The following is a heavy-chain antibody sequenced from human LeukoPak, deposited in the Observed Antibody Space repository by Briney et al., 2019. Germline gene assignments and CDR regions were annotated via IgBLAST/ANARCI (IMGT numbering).Heavy chain of an antibody. CDR2: ISSSGSTI. Sequence: GGSLRLSCAASGFTFSSYSMNWVRQAPGKGLEWVSYISSSGSTIYYADSVKGRFTISRDNAKNSLYLQMNSLRAEDTAVYYCARVRGYYDSRKVDYWGQGTLVTVSS. CDR1: GFTFSSYS. CDR3: ARVRGYYDSRKVDY. J-gene: IGHJ4*02. D-gene: IGHD3-22*01. V-gene: IGHV3-48*04.